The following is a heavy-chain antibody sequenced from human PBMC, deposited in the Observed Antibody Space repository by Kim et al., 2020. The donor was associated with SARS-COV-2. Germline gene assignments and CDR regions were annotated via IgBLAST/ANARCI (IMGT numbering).Heavy chain of an antibody. D-gene: IGHD5-12*01. V-gene: IGHV3-11*05. J-gene: IGHJ4*02. Sequence: ADSRKSRLTISRDTAKDSLYPQMNSLRAEDTAVYYCARGGGYSGYGAVDYWGQGTLVTVSS. CDR3: ARGGGYSGYGAVDY.